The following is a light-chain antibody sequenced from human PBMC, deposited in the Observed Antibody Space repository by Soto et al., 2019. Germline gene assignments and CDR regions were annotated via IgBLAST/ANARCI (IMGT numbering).Light chain of an antibody. CDR2: GAS. CDR1: QSVSSN. J-gene: IGKJ1*01. CDR3: QQYNNWPFHSWT. V-gene: IGKV3-15*01. Sequence: EIVMTQSPATLSVSPGERATLSCRASQSVSSNLAWYQQKPGQAPRLLIYGASTMATGIPARFSGSGSGTEFTLTISSLKSEDFAVYYCQQYNNWPFHSWTFGLGNKVAIK.